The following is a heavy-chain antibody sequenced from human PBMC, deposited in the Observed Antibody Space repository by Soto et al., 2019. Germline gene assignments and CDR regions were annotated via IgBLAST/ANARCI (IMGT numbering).Heavy chain of an antibody. CDR2: ISSSSSDI. Sequence: PGGSLRLSCAASGFTFSSYSMNRVRQAPGKGLEWVSSISSSSSDIYYADSVKGRFTISRDNAKNSLYLQMNSLRAEDTAVYYCARDRWSGYDQMEPFDYWGQGTLVTVSS. J-gene: IGHJ4*02. CDR3: ARDRWSGYDQMEPFDY. D-gene: IGHD5-12*01. CDR1: GFTFSSYS. V-gene: IGHV3-21*01.